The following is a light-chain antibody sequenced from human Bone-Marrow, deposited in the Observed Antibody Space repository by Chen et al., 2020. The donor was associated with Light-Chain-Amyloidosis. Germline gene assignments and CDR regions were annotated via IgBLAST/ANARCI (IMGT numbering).Light chain of an antibody. V-gene: IGKV3-11*01. Sequence: EIVLTQSPAILSLSPGERATLSCRASQSVSRYLAWYQQKPGQAPRLLIYDASHRATGVPARFSGSGSGTDFTLTISSLEPEDFALYYCQQRANWPPLTFGGGIKVEIK. J-gene: IGKJ4*01. CDR2: DAS. CDR1: QSVSRY. CDR3: QQRANWPPLT.